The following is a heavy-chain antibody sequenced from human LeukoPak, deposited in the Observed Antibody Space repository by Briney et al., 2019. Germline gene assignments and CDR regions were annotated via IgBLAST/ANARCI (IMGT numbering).Heavy chain of an antibody. J-gene: IGHJ4*02. V-gene: IGHV4-4*02. CDR2: IYHSGST. Sequence: PSGTLSLTCAVSGGSISNSHWWHWVRQPPGKGLEWIGEIYHSGSTNYDPSLRSRVTISVDRSKNQFSLNLRSVTAADTAVYYCARHPPRFYGDYGYFDYWGQGTLVTVSS. CDR1: GGSISNSHW. CDR3: ARHPPRFYGDYGYFDY. D-gene: IGHD4-17*01.